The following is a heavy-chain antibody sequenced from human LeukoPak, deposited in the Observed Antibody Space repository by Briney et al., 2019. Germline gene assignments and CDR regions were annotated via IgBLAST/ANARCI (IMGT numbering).Heavy chain of an antibody. CDR3: AHTACSGGSCYSSLDY. D-gene: IGHD2-15*01. V-gene: IGHV2-5*02. J-gene: IGHJ4*02. CDR2: IYWDDDK. CDR1: GFSLSTNEVG. Sequence: SGPTLVNPTQTLTLTCTFSGFSLSTNEVGVGWIRQPPGKALEWLTLIYWDDDKRYSPSLKTRLTITKDTSKNQVVLTMTNMDPVDTATYYCAHTACSGGSCYSSLDYWGQGTLVTVSS.